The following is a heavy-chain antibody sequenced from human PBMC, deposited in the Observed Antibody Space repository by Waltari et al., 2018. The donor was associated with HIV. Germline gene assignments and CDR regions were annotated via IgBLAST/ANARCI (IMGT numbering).Heavy chain of an antibody. CDR3: ASTEEETAMVRFFDY. CDR2: MYSSGST. CDR1: GGSVRRRSFY. Sequence: QVQLQESGPGLVKASQTLSLTCTVSGGSVRRRSFYWTWIRQPAGQGLEWIGHMYSSGSTKYNPSLKSRVTISGDTSKNQFSLNLSSVSAADTAVYYCASTEEETAMVRFFDYWGRGTLVTVAP. J-gene: IGHJ4*02. V-gene: IGHV4-61*02. D-gene: IGHD5-18*01.